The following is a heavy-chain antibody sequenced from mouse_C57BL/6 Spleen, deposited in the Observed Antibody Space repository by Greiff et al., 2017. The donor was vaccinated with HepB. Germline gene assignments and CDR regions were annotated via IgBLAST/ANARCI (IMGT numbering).Heavy chain of an antibody. CDR1: GFTFSSYA. Sequence: EVKLVESGGGLVKPGGSLKLSCAASGFTFSSYAMSWVRQTPEKRLEWVATISDGGSYTYYPDNVKGRFTISRDNAKNNLYLQMSHLKSEDTAMYYCARALYGSGNYWGQGTTLTVSS. CDR2: ISDGGSYT. V-gene: IGHV5-4*03. J-gene: IGHJ2*01. D-gene: IGHD1-1*01. CDR3: ARALYGSGNY.